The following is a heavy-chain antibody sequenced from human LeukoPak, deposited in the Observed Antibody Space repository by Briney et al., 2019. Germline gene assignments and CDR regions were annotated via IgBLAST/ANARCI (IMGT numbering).Heavy chain of an antibody. D-gene: IGHD1-26*01. V-gene: IGHV1-69*13. CDR1: GGTFSSYA. Sequence: SVKVPCKASGGTFSSYAISWVRQAPGQGLEWMGGIIPIFGTANYAQKFQGRVTITADESTSTAYMELSSLRSEDTAVYYCARVAPIEWELLNLGAFDIWGQGTMVTVSS. J-gene: IGHJ3*02. CDR3: ARVAPIEWELLNLGAFDI. CDR2: IIPIFGTA.